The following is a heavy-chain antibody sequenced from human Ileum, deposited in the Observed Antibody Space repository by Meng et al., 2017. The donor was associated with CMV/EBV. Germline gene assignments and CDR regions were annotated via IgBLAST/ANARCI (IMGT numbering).Heavy chain of an antibody. CDR1: GGSFSNYY. CDR2: IHPSGST. Sequence: QGHLTQWGASFLKPSAPLYFTCDVYGGSFSNYYWRWLRQSPGKGLEWIGEIHPSGSTYYNPSLNSRVTMSVDTSKNQFSLNLRSVTAADTAVYYCSRGADAYKSGRSWGQGTLVTVSS. V-gene: IGHV4-34*01. D-gene: IGHD5-24*01. J-gene: IGHJ5*02. CDR3: SRGADAYKSGRS.